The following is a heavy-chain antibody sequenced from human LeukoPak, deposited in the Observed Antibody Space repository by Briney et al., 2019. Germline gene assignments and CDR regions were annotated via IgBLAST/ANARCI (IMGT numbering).Heavy chain of an antibody. CDR1: GFTFSNVW. CDR3: TTLGGNTPWDY. J-gene: IGHJ4*02. D-gene: IGHD4-23*01. CDR2: IKTKTDGGTT. Sequence: KPGGSLRLSCAASGFTFSNVWMSWVRQAPGKGLEWVGRIKTKTDGGTTDYTAPVKGRFTISRDDSKNTVYLQMNSLKTEDTAVYYCTTLGGNTPWDYWGQGTLITVSS. V-gene: IGHV3-15*01.